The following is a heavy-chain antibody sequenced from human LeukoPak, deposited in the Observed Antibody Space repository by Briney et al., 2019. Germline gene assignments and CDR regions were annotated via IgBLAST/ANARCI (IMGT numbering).Heavy chain of an antibody. Sequence: SETLSLTCTVSGGSIRSTSYYWGWIRQPPGKGLEWIGSIYYSGSTYYNPSLKSRVTISVDTSKNQFSLKLSSVTAADTAVYYCARIMVRGVNDYWGQGTLVTVSS. CDR1: GGSIRSTSYY. J-gene: IGHJ4*02. V-gene: IGHV4-39*07. CDR3: ARIMVRGVNDY. D-gene: IGHD3-10*01. CDR2: IYYSGST.